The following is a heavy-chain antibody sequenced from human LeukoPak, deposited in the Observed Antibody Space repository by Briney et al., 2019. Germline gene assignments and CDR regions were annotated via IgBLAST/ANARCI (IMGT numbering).Heavy chain of an antibody. CDR1: GGSFSGYY. J-gene: IGHJ4*02. V-gene: IGHV4-34*01. CDR3: ARDHLGHSRRLYPQLVERRYYFDY. Sequence: SETLSLTCAVYGGSFSGYYWSWIRQPPGKGLEWIGEINHSGGTNYNPSLKSRVTISVDTSKNQFSLKLSSVTAADTAVYYCARDHLGHSRRLYPQLVERRYYFDYWGQGTLVTVSS. D-gene: IGHD6-13*01. CDR2: INHSGGT.